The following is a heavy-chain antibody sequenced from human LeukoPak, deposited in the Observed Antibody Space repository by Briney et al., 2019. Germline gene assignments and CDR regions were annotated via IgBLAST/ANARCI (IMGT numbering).Heavy chain of an antibody. CDR1: WFNPSSNY. D-gene: IGHD3/OR15-3a*01. CDR2: IYSGGST. Sequence: PGGSLILSCSASWFNPSSNYKSWVRQAPGKGPEWGSVIYSGGSTYYADCVKGRFTISRDSSKNTLYLQMNSLRDEDTAVYYCARDQFAFGLFDYWGQGTLVTFSS. J-gene: IGHJ4*02. CDR3: ARDQFAFGLFDY. V-gene: IGHV3-53*01.